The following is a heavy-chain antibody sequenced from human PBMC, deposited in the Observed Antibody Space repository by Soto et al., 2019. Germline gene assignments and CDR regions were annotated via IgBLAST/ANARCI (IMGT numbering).Heavy chain of an antibody. CDR3: AVGCSGGSCYSNFDY. D-gene: IGHD2-15*01. CDR2: INAGNGNT. V-gene: IGHV1-3*01. J-gene: IGHJ4*02. Sequence: QVQLVQSGAEVKKPGASVKVSCKASGYIFTSYAMHWVRQAPGQGLEGMGWINAGNGNTKYSQKFQGRVTITRDTSASTAYMELSSLRSEDTAVYYCAVGCSGGSCYSNFDYWGQGTLVTVSS. CDR1: GYIFTSYA.